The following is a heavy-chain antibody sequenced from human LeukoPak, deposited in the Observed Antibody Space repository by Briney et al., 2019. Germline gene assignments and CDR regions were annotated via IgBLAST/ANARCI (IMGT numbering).Heavy chain of an antibody. CDR1: GGTFSSYA. CDR2: IIPIFGTA. D-gene: IGHD2-2*01. J-gene: IGHJ5*02. V-gene: IGHV1-69*05. CDR3: ASFCSSTSCYESLRHNWFDP. Sequence: SVKVSXKASGGTFSSYAISWVRQAPGQGLEWMRGIIPIFGTAYYAQKFQGRVTITTDESTSTAYMELSSLRSEDTAVYYCASFCSSTSCYESLRHNWFDPWGQGTLVTVSS.